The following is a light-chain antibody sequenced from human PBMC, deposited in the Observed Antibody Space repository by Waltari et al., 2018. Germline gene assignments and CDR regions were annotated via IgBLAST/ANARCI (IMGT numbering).Light chain of an antibody. CDR1: QNINTW. Sequence: SVGDRVTITCRASQNINTWLAWHQQKPGKAPKLLIYKASSLESGVPSRFSGSGSGTEFTLTISSLQPDDFATYYCLQYNGEPRTFGQGTKVEVK. J-gene: IGKJ1*01. V-gene: IGKV1-5*03. CDR2: KAS. CDR3: LQYNGEPRT.